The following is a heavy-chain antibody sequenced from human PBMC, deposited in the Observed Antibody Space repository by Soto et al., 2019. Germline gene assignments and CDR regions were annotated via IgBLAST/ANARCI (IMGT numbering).Heavy chain of an antibody. D-gene: IGHD3-10*02. CDR2: IDKVGTDS. Sequence: EVQLVESGGGLVQPGGSLRLSCAASEFTFSGRSVHWVRQAPGKGLVWVSGIDKVGTDSTYADSVKGRFTSARDNAQNTVYLQRNSLGVEDRAIFYCAGGLFGPEVWGKGTTVSVSS. V-gene: IGHV3-74*01. CDR1: EFTFSGRS. J-gene: IGHJ6*03. CDR3: AGGLFGPEV.